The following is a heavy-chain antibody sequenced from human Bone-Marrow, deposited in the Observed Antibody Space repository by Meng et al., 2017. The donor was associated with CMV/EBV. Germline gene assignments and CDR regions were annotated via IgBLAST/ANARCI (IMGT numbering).Heavy chain of an antibody. CDR2: MNPNSGNT. CDR1: GDSFSSYA. D-gene: IGHD1-1*01. J-gene: IGHJ6*02. CDR3: ARVPELTLSMDV. V-gene: IGHV1-8*03. Sequence: ASVKVSCKASGDSFSSYAISWVRQAPGQGLEWMGWMNPNSGNTGYAQKFQGRVTITRNTSISTAYMELSSLRSEDTAVYYCARVPELTLSMDVWGQGTTVTVSS.